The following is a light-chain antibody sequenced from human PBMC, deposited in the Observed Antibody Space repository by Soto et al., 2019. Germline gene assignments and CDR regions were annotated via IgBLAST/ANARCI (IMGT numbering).Light chain of an antibody. V-gene: IGLV1-40*01. J-gene: IGLJ1*01. Sequence: QSVLTQPPSVSEAPGQRVTISCTGSSSNIGAGYEAHWYQQVPGTAPKLLIYEKNNRPSGVPDRFSGSKSGTSASLAITGLRAEYEAEYYCQSYDSSLSGYVFGTGTKVTVL. CDR1: SSNIGAGYE. CDR2: EKN. CDR3: QSYDSSLSGYV.